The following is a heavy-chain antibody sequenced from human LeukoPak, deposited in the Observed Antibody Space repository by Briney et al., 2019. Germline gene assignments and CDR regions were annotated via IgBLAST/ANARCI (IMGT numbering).Heavy chain of an antibody. V-gene: IGHV3-21*01. CDR1: GFTFSSYS. J-gene: IGHJ4*02. Sequence: PGGSLRLSCAASGFTFSSYSMNWVRQAPGKGLEWVSSISSSSSYIYYADSVNGRFTISRDNAKNSLYLQMNSLRAEDTAVYYCARDPYSSSWFDYWGQGTLVTVSS. D-gene: IGHD6-13*01. CDR2: ISSSSSYI. CDR3: ARDPYSSSWFDY.